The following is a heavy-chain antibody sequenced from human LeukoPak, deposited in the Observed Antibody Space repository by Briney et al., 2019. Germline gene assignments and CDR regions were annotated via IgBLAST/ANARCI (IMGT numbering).Heavy chain of an antibody. Sequence: PGGSLRLSCAASGFTFSSYSMNWVRQAPGKGLEWVSSISSSSSYIYYTDSVKGRFTISRDNAKNSLYLQMNSLRAEDTALYYCARAKGYSYGSNFDYWGQGTLVTVSS. CDR1: GFTFSSYS. D-gene: IGHD5-18*01. CDR3: ARAKGYSYGSNFDY. CDR2: ISSSSSYI. J-gene: IGHJ4*02. V-gene: IGHV3-21*04.